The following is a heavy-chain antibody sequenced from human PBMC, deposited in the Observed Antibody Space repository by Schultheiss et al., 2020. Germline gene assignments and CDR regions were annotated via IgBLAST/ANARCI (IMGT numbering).Heavy chain of an antibody. CDR1: GFSFSTYW. Sequence: GGSLRLSCAGSGFSFSTYWMGWVRQVPGKGLEWVANIKQDGSARYYVDSVKGRFTISRDNTKNSLYLQMNSLRAEDTAVYYCARGGGDYVDAFDIWGQGTMVNV. CDR2: IKQDGSAR. J-gene: IGHJ3*02. D-gene: IGHD4-17*01. V-gene: IGHV3-7*01. CDR3: ARGGGDYVDAFDI.